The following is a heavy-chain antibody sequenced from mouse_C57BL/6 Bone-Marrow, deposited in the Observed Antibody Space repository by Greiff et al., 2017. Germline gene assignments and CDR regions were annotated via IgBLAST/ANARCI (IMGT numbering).Heavy chain of an antibody. CDR3: VKQSYGSSYWYFDV. V-gene: IGHV10-1*01. J-gene: IGHJ1*03. CDR1: GFSFNTYA. Sequence: EVKLVESGGGLVQPKGSLKLSCAASGFSFNTYAMNWVRQAPGKGLEWVARIRSKSNNHATYYADSVKDRFTISRDDSESMLYLQMNNLKTEDTAMYYFVKQSYGSSYWYFDVWGTGTTVTVSS. D-gene: IGHD1-1*01. CDR2: IRSKSNNHAT.